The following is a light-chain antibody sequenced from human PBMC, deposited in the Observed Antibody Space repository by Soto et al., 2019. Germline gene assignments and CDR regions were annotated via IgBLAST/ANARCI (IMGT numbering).Light chain of an antibody. CDR2: GAY. V-gene: IGKV3-15*01. Sequence: EIVMTQSPATLSLSPGERATLSCRASQSVSSNLAWYQQKPGQAPRLLIYGAYTRATGIPARFSGSGSGTEFTLTFSSLQSEDFAVYYCQQYNNWPRTFGQGTKVDIK. J-gene: IGKJ1*01. CDR1: QSVSSN. CDR3: QQYNNWPRT.